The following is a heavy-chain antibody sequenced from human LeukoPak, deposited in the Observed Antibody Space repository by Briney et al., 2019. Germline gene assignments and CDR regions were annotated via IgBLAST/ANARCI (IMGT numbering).Heavy chain of an antibody. J-gene: IGHJ4*02. CDR1: GYTFTTYG. D-gene: IGHD3-3*01. Sequence: GASVKVSCKSSGYTFTTYGISWLRQAPGQGLEWMGWISPDKGKTDYAQKYQGRVTITRNTSISTAYMELSSLRSEDTAVYYCARVSVDFWRGYYHFDYWGQGTLVTVSS. CDR2: ISPDKGKT. CDR3: ARVSVDFWRGYYHFDY. V-gene: IGHV1-8*03.